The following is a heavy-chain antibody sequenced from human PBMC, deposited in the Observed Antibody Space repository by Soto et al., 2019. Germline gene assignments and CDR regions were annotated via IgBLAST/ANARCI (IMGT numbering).Heavy chain of an antibody. CDR1: GGSFSGYY. Sequence: SETLSLTCAVYGGSFSGYYWSWIRQPPGKGLEWIGEINHGGSTNYNPSLKSRVTISVDTSKNQFSLKLSSVTAADTAVYYCARGRYARRNLYYYYYYMDVWCKGPTVTVS. J-gene: IGHJ6*03. CDR2: INHGGST. D-gene: IGHD5-12*01. CDR3: ARGRYARRNLYYYYYYMDV. V-gene: IGHV4-34*01.